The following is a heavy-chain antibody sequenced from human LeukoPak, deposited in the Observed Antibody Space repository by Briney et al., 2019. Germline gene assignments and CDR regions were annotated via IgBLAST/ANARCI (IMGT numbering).Heavy chain of an antibody. CDR3: ARGRRERQWLVFRGPFDY. D-gene: IGHD6-19*01. V-gene: IGHV4-4*02. CDR2: IYHSGST. J-gene: IGHJ4*02. Sequence: SETLSLTCAVSGGSISSSNWWSWVRQPPGKGLEWIGEIYHSGSTNYNPSLKSRVTISVDTTKNQFSLKLSSVTAADTAVYYCARGRRERQWLVFRGPFDYWGQGTLVTVSS. CDR1: GGSISSSNW.